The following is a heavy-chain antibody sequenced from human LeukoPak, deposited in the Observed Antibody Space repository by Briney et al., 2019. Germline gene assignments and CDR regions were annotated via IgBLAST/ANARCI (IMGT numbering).Heavy chain of an antibody. J-gene: IGHJ4*02. Sequence: SETLSLTCGVSGGSISSTNWYSWVRQPPGQGLQWIGEISLSGLTNYNPSLKSRVTMSLDKSKNLLSLTLTSVTAADTAVYYCSRESGAFSPFGYWGQGTLVTVSS. V-gene: IGHV4-4*02. CDR2: ISLSGLT. CDR3: SRESGAFSPFGY. CDR1: GGSISSTNW. D-gene: IGHD1-26*01.